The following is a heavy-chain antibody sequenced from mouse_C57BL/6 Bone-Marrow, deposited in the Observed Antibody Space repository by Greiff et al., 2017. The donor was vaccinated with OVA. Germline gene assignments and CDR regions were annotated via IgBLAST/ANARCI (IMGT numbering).Heavy chain of an antibody. CDR1: GYTFTDYY. CDR2: INPYNGGT. Sequence: EVQLQQSGPVLVKPGASVKMSCKASGYTFTDYYMNWVKQSHGKSLEWIGVINPYNGGTSYNQKFKGKATLTVDKSSSTAYMELNSLTSEDSAVYYGARRYYSSSPYWYFDVWGTGTTVTVSS. CDR3: ARRYYSSSPYWYFDV. J-gene: IGHJ1*03. D-gene: IGHD1-1*01. V-gene: IGHV1-19*01.